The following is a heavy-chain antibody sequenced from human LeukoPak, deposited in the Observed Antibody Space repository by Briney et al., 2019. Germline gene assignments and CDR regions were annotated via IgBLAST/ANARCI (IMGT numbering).Heavy chain of an antibody. CDR1: GGSISSGGYY. CDR2: IYHSGST. Sequence: PSQTLSLTCTVSGGSISSGGYYWSWIRQPPGKGLEWIGYIYHSGSTYYNPSLKSRVTISVDRSKNQFSLKLSSVTAADTAVYYCARDPNLGIGRIFDYWGQGTLVTVSS. D-gene: IGHD7-27*01. V-gene: IGHV4-30-2*01. CDR3: ARDPNLGIGRIFDY. J-gene: IGHJ4*02.